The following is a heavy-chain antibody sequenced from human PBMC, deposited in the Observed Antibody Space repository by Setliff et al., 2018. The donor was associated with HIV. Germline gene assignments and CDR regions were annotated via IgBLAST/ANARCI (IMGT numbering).Heavy chain of an antibody. V-gene: IGHV1-8*01. CDR2: MNPTSGVS. CDR3: ARGKGCGGVIITGGLDV. D-gene: IGHD3-10*01. J-gene: IGHJ6*04. Sequence: ASVNVSCKASATFTNVDIHWLRRATGQGLEWMGWMNPTSGVSGYGQKFQGRVTMTMDTSIRTAYMELRSLTYEDTAVYYCARGKGCGGVIITGGLDVWGKGTTVTVSS. CDR1: ATFTNVD.